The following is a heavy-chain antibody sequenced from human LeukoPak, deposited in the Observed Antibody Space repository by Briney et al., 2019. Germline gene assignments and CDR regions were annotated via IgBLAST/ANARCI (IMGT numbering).Heavy chain of an antibody. V-gene: IGHV1-2*02. D-gene: IGHD2-21*02. Sequence: ASVKVSCKASGYSFTDYYMHWVRQAPGQGLEWMGWINPNSGGTNYAQKFQDRATMTRDTSISTAYMDLSRLTSDDTAVYYCARGGTICSGGDCYLNWLDPWGQGTLVTVSS. CDR2: INPNSGGT. CDR3: ARGGTICSGGDCYLNWLDP. J-gene: IGHJ5*02. CDR1: GYSFTDYY.